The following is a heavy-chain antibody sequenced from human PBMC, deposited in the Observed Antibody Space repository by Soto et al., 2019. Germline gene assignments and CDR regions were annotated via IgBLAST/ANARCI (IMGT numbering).Heavy chain of an antibody. CDR1: GGAISSSNW. Sequence: QVQLPESGPGLVKPSGTLSLTCAVSGGAISSSNWWSWVRQPPGKGLEWIGEIYHSGSTNYNPSLKSRGTISVDKSKNQFSLKLSAVTAADTAVYYCARVGIAADGLFDSWGQGTLVTVSA. D-gene: IGHD6-13*01. CDR3: ARVGIAADGLFDS. CDR2: IYHSGST. J-gene: IGHJ4*02. V-gene: IGHV4-4*02.